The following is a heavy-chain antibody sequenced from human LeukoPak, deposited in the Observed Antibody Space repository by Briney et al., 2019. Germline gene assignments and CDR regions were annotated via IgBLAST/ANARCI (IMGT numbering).Heavy chain of an antibody. CDR2: ISSSSSYI. V-gene: IGHV3-21*01. CDR3: ARGIGGVIAYYFDY. J-gene: IGHJ4*02. Sequence: KPGGSLRLXCAASGFTFSSYSMNWVRQAPGKVLEWVSSISSSSSYIYYADSVKGRFTISRDNAKNSLYLQMNSLRAEDTAVYYCARGIGGVIAYYFDYWGQGTLVTVSS. D-gene: IGHD3-16*02. CDR1: GFTFSSYS.